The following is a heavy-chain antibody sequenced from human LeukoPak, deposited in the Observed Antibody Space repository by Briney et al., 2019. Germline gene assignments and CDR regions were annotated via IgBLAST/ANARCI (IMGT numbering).Heavy chain of an antibody. CDR2: IWYDGSNK. CDR1: GFTFSSYG. V-gene: IGHV3-33*01. J-gene: IGHJ4*02. Sequence: PGRSLRLSCAASGFTFSSYGMHWVRQAPGKGLEWVAVIWYDGSNKYYADSVKGRFTISRDNSKNTLYQQMNSLRAEDTAVYYCARDITVHEGGIDYWGQGTLVTVSS. D-gene: IGHD3-3*01. CDR3: ARDITVHEGGIDY.